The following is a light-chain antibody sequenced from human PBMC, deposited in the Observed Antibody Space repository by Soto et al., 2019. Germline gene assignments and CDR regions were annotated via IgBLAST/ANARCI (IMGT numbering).Light chain of an antibody. V-gene: IGLV2-14*01. CDR3: TSYTRAITVV. CDR1: SSDIGDYDY. CDR2: EVS. J-gene: IGLJ2*01. Sequence: QSVLTQPASVSGSPGQSITISCTGTSSDIGDYDYVSWYQQRPGKAPKLMIFEVSNRPSGISSRFSGSKSGNTASLTISGLQPEDEADYYCTSYTRAITVVFGGGTKLTVL.